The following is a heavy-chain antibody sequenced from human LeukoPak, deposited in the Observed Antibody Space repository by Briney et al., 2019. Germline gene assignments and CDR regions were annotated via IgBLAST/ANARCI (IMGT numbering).Heavy chain of an antibody. CDR1: GFTFSDYY. V-gene: IGHV3-11*04. J-gene: IGHJ4*02. D-gene: IGHD6-13*01. Sequence: GGSLRLSCAASGFTFSDYYMSWIRQAPGKGLEWVSYITNSGSTIYYADSVKGRITISRDNSKNTLHLQMNSLRTEDTAVYYCARVKGGIAAAGNYFDYWGQGTLVTVSS. CDR3: ARVKGGIAAAGNYFDY. CDR2: ITNSGSTI.